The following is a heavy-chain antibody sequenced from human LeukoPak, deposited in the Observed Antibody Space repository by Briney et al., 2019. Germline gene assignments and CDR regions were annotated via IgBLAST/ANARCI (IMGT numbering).Heavy chain of an antibody. Sequence: SETLSLTCAGYGGSFSGYYWSWIRQPPGKGLEWIGEINHSGSTNYNPSLESRVTISVDTSKNQFSLKLSSVTAADTAVYYCARRRWLQPRPFDYWGQGTLVTVSS. D-gene: IGHD5-24*01. J-gene: IGHJ4*02. V-gene: IGHV4-34*01. CDR2: INHSGST. CDR1: GGSFSGYY. CDR3: ARRRWLQPRPFDY.